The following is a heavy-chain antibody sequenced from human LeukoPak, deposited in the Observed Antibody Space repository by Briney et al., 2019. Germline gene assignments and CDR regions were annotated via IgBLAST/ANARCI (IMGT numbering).Heavy chain of an antibody. CDR3: AKGPIPGFDY. J-gene: IGHJ4*02. V-gene: IGHV3-30*04. CDR1: GFTFSSYA. Sequence: GGSLRLSCAASGFTFSSYAMHWVRQAPGKGLEWVAVISYDGSNKYYADSVKGRFTISRDNSKNTLYLQMNSLRAEDTAVYYCAKGPIPGFDYWGQGALVTVSS. CDR2: ISYDGSNK.